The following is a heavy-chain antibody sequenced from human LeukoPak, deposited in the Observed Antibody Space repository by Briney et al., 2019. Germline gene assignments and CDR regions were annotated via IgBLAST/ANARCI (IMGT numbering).Heavy chain of an antibody. D-gene: IGHD6-13*01. J-gene: IGHJ4*02. CDR3: ARESAGYGSSFDY. CDR1: GYTFTSYY. Sequence: ASVKVSCKSSGYTFTSYYVHWVRQAPGQGLEYMGIINPNGGSTSYTQKFQGRVTMTRDTSTSTVYMELSTLRSEDTAVYYCARESAGYGSSFDYWGQGTLVTVSS. V-gene: IGHV1-46*01. CDR2: INPNGGST.